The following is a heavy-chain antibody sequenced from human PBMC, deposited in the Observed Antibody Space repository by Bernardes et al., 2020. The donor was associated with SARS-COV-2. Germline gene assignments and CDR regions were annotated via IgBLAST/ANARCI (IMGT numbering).Heavy chain of an antibody. Sequence: ASVKVSCKASGYTFSDYYIHWLRQAPGQGFEWMGLISPKSGATNYAQKFQGRVTMTRDTAISTEYMQLSRLTSDDTAVYYCARTFYYDRGGDSVFDQWGQGTLVSVSS. V-gene: IGHV1-2*02. D-gene: IGHD2-21*01. CDR3: ARTFYYDRGGDSVFDQ. CDR2: ISPKSGAT. J-gene: IGHJ4*02. CDR1: GYTFSDYY.